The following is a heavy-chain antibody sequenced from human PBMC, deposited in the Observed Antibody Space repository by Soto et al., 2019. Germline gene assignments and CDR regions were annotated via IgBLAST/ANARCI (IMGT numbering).Heavy chain of an antibody. CDR1: GFTFSSYA. Sequence: EVQLLQSGGGLVQPGGSLRLSCVASGFTFSSYAMNWVRQAPGKGPEWVSSISATGGSAYYADSVKGRFTISRDNSKNTLYLQMESLRADDTPGYYCARDRGYRGDDREGVDFWGQGTLVTVSS. CDR2: ISATGGSA. CDR3: ARDRGYRGDDREGVDF. J-gene: IGHJ4*02. V-gene: IGHV3-23*01. D-gene: IGHD5-12*01.